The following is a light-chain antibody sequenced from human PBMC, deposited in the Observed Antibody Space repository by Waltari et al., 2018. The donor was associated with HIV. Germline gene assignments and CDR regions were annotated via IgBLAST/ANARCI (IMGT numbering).Light chain of an antibody. J-gene: IGLJ1*01. Sequence: QSVLTQPPSVSAAPGQKVTIPCPGSRSHIGNTYVSWSQQLPGTAPKLLISDKNKRPSGMPDRFSGSKSGTSATLGITGLQTGDEADYYCGTWDSSLSAYVFGTGTKVTVL. V-gene: IGLV1-51*01. CDR2: DKN. CDR1: RSHIGNTY. CDR3: GTWDSSLSAYV.